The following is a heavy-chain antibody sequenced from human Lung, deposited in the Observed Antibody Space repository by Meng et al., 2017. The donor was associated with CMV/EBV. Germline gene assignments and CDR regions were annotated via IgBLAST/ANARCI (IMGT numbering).Heavy chain of an antibody. Sequence: GEXXKISCAASGFTFSTYTINWVRQAPGKGLEWVSCISGSSSYIYYADSVKGRFTISRDNAKNSVYLQMDSLRADDTAVYYCARARVFYAMDVWGQGTTGTVSS. J-gene: IGHJ6*02. CDR2: ISGSSSYI. V-gene: IGHV3-21*01. CDR3: ARARVFYAMDV. CDR1: GFTFSTYT.